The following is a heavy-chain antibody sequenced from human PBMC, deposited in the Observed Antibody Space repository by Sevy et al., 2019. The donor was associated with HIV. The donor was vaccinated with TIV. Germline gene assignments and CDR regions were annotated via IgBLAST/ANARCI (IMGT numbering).Heavy chain of an antibody. D-gene: IGHD2-21*01. CDR3: ASVRPCGGDCYFFDS. Sequence: ASVKVSCKASGGSLSNYGMNWVRQAPGQGLEWTGGIIPRVGLANYAQKFQDRVTITADESTSTVYIEVRRLTAEETGVYYCASVRPCGGDCYFFDSWGQGTLVTVSS. CDR2: IIPRVGLA. CDR1: GGSLSNYG. V-gene: IGHV1-69*10. J-gene: IGHJ4*02.